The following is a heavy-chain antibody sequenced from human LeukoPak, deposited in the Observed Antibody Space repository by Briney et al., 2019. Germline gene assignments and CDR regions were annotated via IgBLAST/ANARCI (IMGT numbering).Heavy chain of an antibody. V-gene: IGHV3-7*05. CDR2: IKEDGSEK. Sequence: GGSLRLSCVASGFTFSSYWMSWVRQAPGKGLEWVANIKEDGSEKDYVDSVKGRFTISRDNAKNLLYLQMNSLRAEDTAVYYCARERSYYGSTSYWGQGTLVTVAS. CDR3: ARERSYYGSTSY. CDR1: GFTFSSYW. D-gene: IGHD3-10*01. J-gene: IGHJ4*02.